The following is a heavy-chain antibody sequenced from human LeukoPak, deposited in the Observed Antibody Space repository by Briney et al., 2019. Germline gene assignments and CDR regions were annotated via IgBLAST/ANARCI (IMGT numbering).Heavy chain of an antibody. D-gene: IGHD1-14*01. CDR1: GGSFSGYY. CDR2: INHSGST. Sequence: SETLSLTCAVYGGSFSGYYWSWIRQPPGKGLEWIGEINHSGSTNYNPSLKSRVAISVDTSKNQFSLKLSSVTAADTAVYYCARGYRAFDIWGQGTMVTVSS. V-gene: IGHV4-34*01. J-gene: IGHJ3*02. CDR3: ARGYRAFDI.